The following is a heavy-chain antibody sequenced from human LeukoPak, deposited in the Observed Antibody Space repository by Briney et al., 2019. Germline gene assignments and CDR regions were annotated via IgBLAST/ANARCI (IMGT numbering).Heavy chain of an antibody. V-gene: IGHV4-59*01. Sequence: PSETLSLTCTVSGGSISSYYWSWIRQPPGKGLEWIGYIYYSGSTNYNPSLKSRVTISVDTSKNQFSLKLSSVTAADTAVYYCARFACGSVDYWGQGTLVTVSS. CDR3: ARFACGSVDY. CDR2: IYYSGST. D-gene: IGHD1-26*01. CDR1: GGSISSYY. J-gene: IGHJ4*02.